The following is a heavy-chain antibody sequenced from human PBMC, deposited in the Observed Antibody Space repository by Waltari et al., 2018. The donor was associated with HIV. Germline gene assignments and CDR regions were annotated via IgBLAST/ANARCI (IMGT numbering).Heavy chain of an antibody. V-gene: IGHV3-7*01. CDR2: IKDDGSEK. D-gene: IGHD1-26*01. CDR3: ARIGTFPHNYAIDF. CDR1: GFTFTNPW. Sequence: EVQLMESGGGLVQSGGSLRLSCAASGFTFTNPWMSWVRQTPGKGLEWVAYIKDDGSEKYYMGSVKGRFTISRDNAKNSMFLQMNSLRAEDTAVYYCARIGTFPHNYAIDFWGQGTTVTVSS. J-gene: IGHJ6*02.